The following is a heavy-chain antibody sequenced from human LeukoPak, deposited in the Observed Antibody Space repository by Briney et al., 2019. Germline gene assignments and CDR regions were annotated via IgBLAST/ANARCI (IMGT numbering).Heavy chain of an antibody. J-gene: IGHJ4*02. CDR3: ARESETSGWYDY. D-gene: IGHD6-19*01. Sequence: GGSLRLSCGAPRFIFDNYAIHWVRQAPGKGLEWVSLISGDGGSTFYADSVRGRFTISRDNTRKSLSLQMSSLRSEDTALYYCARESETSGWYDYWGQGTLVTVSS. V-gene: IGHV3-43*02. CDR1: RFIFDNYA. CDR2: ISGDGGST.